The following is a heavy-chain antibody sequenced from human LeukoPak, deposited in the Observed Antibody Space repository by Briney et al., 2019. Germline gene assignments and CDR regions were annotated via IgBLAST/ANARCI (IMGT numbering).Heavy chain of an antibody. J-gene: IGHJ4*02. CDR2: INPSGGST. D-gene: IGHD3-22*01. CDR3: ARGLGYYYDSSGYYAWDY. CDR1: GYTFTSYY. V-gene: IGHV1-46*01. Sequence: ASVKVSCKASGYTFTSYYMHWVRQAPGQGLEWMGIINPSGGSTSYAQKFQGRATMTRDMSTSTVYMELRSLRSDDTAVYYCARGLGYYYDSSGYYAWDYWGQGTLVTVSS.